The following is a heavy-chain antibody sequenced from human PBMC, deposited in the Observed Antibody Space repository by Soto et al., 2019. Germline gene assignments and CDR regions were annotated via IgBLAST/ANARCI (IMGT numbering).Heavy chain of an antibody. CDR1: GFTFSYYW. CDR3: ATGHESREVYNYYGMDV. V-gene: IGHV3-74*01. Sequence: EVQLVESGGGLVQPGGSLRLSCAASGFTFSYYWMHWVLQAPGKGLVWVSRINGDGSRTSYADSVKGRFTMSRDNAKNTLYLQMNSLRAEDTAVYYCATGHESREVYNYYGMDVWGQGTTVTVSS. CDR2: INGDGSRT. J-gene: IGHJ6*02. D-gene: IGHD7-27*01.